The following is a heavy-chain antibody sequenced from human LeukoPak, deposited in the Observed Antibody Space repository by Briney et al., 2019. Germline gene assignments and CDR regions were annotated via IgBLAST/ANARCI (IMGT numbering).Heavy chain of an antibody. V-gene: IGHV3-64D*06. Sequence: GGSLRLSCAASGFTFSNQPMHWVRQAPGKGLDYVSTISNNGGSTYYADSVKGRFTISRDNSKNTLYLQMSSLRGEDTAVYYCVRESNGMDVWGQGTTVTVSS. CDR2: ISNNGGST. CDR3: VRESNGMDV. J-gene: IGHJ6*02. CDR1: GFTFSNQP.